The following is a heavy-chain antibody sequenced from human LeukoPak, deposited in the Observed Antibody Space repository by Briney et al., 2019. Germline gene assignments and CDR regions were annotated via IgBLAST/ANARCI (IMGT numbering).Heavy chain of an antibody. CDR3: ARVPVNPYSSPYYYYHYMDV. CDR2: IIPIFGTA. V-gene: IGHV1-69*06. Sequence: WASVKVSCKASGGIFSSYAISWVRQAPGQGVEWMGGIIPIFGTANKAHTFQGRVTITADKSTSTAYVALSSLRSEDTAVYYCARVPVNPYSSPYYYYHYMDVWGKRPTVPVSS. J-gene: IGHJ6*03. CDR1: GGIFSSYA. D-gene: IGHD6-13*01.